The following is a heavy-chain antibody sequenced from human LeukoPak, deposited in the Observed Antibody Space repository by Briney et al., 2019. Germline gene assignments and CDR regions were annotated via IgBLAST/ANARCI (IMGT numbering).Heavy chain of an antibody. Sequence: SETLSLTCTVSGGSISSYYWSWIRQPPGKGLEWIGYIYCSGSTNYNPSLKSRVTISVDTSKNQFSLKLSSVTAADTAVYYCARELRSAFDIWGQGTMVTVSS. J-gene: IGHJ3*02. CDR2: IYCSGST. CDR1: GGSISSYY. CDR3: ARELRSAFDI. D-gene: IGHD3-3*01. V-gene: IGHV4-59*01.